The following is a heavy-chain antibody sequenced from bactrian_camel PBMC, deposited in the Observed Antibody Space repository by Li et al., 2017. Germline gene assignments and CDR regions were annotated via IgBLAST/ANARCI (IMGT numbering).Heavy chain of an antibody. CDR3: VKPNPDARGGFDH. CDR1: GFTVSSVD. D-gene: IGHD1*01. J-gene: IGHJ4*01. Sequence: VQLVESGGGVGQPGGSLRLSCVVNGFTVSSVDMYWVRQAPGKGLEWVSSSSSGALSLVYADSVKGRFTISRDNAKNTVYLLMNSLKPEDTAVYYCVKPNPDARGGFDHWGQGTQVTVS. V-gene: IGHV3S40*01. CDR2: SSSGALSL.